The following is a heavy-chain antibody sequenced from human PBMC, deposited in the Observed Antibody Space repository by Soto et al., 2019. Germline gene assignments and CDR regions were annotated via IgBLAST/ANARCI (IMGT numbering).Heavy chain of an antibody. CDR2: VSAYNGNT. J-gene: IGHJ6*02. CDR1: GYTFTSYG. Sequence: ASVKVSCKASGYTFTSYGISWVRQAPGQGLEWMGWVSAYNGNTNYAQKLQGRVTMTTDTSTSTAYMELRSLRSDDTAVYYCAIGITIFGVVAYGMDVWGQGTTVTVSS. V-gene: IGHV1-18*04. CDR3: AIGITIFGVVAYGMDV. D-gene: IGHD3-3*01.